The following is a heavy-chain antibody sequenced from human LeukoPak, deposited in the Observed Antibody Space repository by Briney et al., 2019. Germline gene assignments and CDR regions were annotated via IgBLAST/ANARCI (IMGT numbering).Heavy chain of an antibody. CDR2: IGGSGGNT. J-gene: IGHJ4*02. CDR1: GFSFTNYA. Sequence: GGSLRLSCAASGFSFTNYAMSWVRQAPGKGLEWVSGIGGSGGNTYYADSVKGRFTISGDRSKNVLYLQMNSLRAEDTALYYCAKEIAAAAPFDYWGQGTLVTVSS. CDR3: AKEIAAAAPFDY. V-gene: IGHV3-23*01. D-gene: IGHD6-13*01.